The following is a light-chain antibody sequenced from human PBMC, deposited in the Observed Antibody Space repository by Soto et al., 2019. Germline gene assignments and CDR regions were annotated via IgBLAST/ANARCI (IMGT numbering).Light chain of an antibody. J-gene: IGKJ5*01. CDR1: QSVTSY. CDR3: QQRISWPIT. Sequence: EIVLTLFPATMSLSPGERSTLSGRASQSVTSYLAWDRQSPGLSPRLHNNDASRRAPGIQVSFSVSGSGADFTLTISSLVPEGVAVSYCQQRISWPITVGQGTRLEIK. V-gene: IGKV3-11*01. CDR2: DAS.